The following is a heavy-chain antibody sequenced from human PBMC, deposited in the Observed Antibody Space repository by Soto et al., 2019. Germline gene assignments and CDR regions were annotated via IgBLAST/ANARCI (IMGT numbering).Heavy chain of an antibody. J-gene: IGHJ3*02. Sequence: GESLKISCKGSGYSFTSYWISWVRQMPGKGLEWMGRIDPSDSYTNYSPSFQGHVTISADKSISTAYLQWSSLKASDTAMYYCARHDSSSWYAFDIWGQGTMVTVSS. CDR3: ARHDSSSWYAFDI. V-gene: IGHV5-10-1*01. CDR2: IDPSDSYT. CDR1: GYSFTSYW. D-gene: IGHD6-13*01.